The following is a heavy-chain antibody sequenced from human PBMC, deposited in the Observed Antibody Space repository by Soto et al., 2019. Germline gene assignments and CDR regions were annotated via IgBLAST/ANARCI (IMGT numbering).Heavy chain of an antibody. CDR2: ISAYNGNT. J-gene: IGHJ4*02. CDR1: GYTFTSYG. Sequence: ASVKVSCKASGYTFTSYGISWVRQALGQGLEWMGWISAYNGNTNYAQKLQGRVTMTTDTSTSTAYMELRSLRSDDTAVYYCARASYYYDSSGYNYWGQGTLVTVSS. CDR3: ARASYYYDSSGYNY. D-gene: IGHD3-22*01. V-gene: IGHV1-18*01.